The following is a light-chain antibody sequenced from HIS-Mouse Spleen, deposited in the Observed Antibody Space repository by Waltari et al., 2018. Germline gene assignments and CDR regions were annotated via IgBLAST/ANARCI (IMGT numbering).Light chain of an antibody. CDR2: DVS. Sequence: QSALTQPRPVSGAPGQSVTISCTGTSSDVGGYNYFSWYQQHPGKAPKLMIYDVSKRPSGVPDRFSGSKSDNTASLTISGLQAEDEADYYCCSYAGSYTLVFGGGTKLTVL. J-gene: IGLJ2*01. CDR3: CSYAGSYTLV. CDR1: SSDVGGYNY. V-gene: IGLV2-11*01.